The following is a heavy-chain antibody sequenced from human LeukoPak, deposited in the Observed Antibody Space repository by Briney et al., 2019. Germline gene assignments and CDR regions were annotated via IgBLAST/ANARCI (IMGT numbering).Heavy chain of an antibody. Sequence: SETLSLTCRVSGYSISSGYYWGWIRQPPGKGLEWIGSIYYSGFTYYNPSLKSRVTMSVDTSTNQFALRVRSVTAADTAVYYCTRVLIDTSGFDFDYWGQGIPVTVSS. CDR3: TRVLIDTSGFDFDY. J-gene: IGHJ4*02. V-gene: IGHV4-38-2*02. CDR1: GYSISSGYY. D-gene: IGHD3-22*01. CDR2: IYYSGFT.